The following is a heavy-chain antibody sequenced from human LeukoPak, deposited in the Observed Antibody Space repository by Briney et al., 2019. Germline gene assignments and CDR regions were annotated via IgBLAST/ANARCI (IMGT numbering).Heavy chain of an antibody. V-gene: IGHV1-3*01. Sequence: ASEKVSFKSSGYTFTIFAIHWVRQAPGQRLELMGLIDAGNGNTKCSQNFHGKVTITRDTSATTAYMELSSLRSEDTAVYYCARLGEASSGWFYWGQGTLVTVSS. CDR2: IDAGNGNT. D-gene: IGHD6-19*01. J-gene: IGHJ4*02. CDR1: GYTFTIFA. CDR3: ARLGEASSGWFY.